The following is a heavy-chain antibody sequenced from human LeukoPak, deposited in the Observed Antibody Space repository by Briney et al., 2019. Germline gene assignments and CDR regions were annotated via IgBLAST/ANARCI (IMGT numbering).Heavy chain of an antibody. J-gene: IGHJ6*03. V-gene: IGHV1-69*06. CDR3: ARSTTHPYYYYMDV. Sequence: VASVKVSCKASGGTFSSYAISWVRQAPGQGLEWMGGIIPIFGTANYAQKFQGRVTITADKSTSTAYMELSSLRAEDTAVYYCARSTTHPYYYYMDVWGKGTTVTISS. CDR2: IIPIFGTA. D-gene: IGHD4-17*01. CDR1: GGTFSSYA.